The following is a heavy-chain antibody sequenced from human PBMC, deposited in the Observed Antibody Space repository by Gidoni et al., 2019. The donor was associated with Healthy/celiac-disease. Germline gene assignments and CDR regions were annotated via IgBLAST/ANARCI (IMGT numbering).Heavy chain of an antibody. Sequence: QLQLQESGPGLVKPSETLSLTCTVSGGSISSSSYYWGWIRQPPGKGLEWIGSIYYSGSTSYNPSLKSRVTISVDTSKNQFSLKLSSVTAADTAVYYCARHGVSVWSKSDDWSFDLWGRGTLVTVSS. CDR2: IYYSGST. CDR1: GGSISSSSYY. V-gene: IGHV4-39*01. D-gene: IGHD6-19*01. J-gene: IGHJ2*01. CDR3: ARHGVSVWSKSDDWSFDL.